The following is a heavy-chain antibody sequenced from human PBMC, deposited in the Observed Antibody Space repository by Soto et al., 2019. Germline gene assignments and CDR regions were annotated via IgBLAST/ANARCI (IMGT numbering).Heavy chain of an antibody. CDR1: GGSFSGYY. CDR3: ARGLLRGFIAAAGRKSNWFDP. Sequence: LSLTCAVYGGSFSGYYWSWIRQPPGKGLEWIGEINHSGSTDYNPSLKSRVTISVDTSKNQFSLKLSSVTAADTAVYYCARGLLRGFIAAAGRKSNWFDPWGQGTLVTVSS. D-gene: IGHD6-13*01. V-gene: IGHV4-34*01. J-gene: IGHJ5*02. CDR2: INHSGST.